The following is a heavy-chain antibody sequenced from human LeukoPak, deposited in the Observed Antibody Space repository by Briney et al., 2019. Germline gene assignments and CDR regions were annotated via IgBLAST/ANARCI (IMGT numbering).Heavy chain of an antibody. CDR2: ISYDGSNK. V-gene: IGHV3-30-3*02. CDR3: AKTMDILTGYLWSLDY. D-gene: IGHD3-9*01. J-gene: IGHJ4*02. CDR1: GFTFSHYS. Sequence: SGGSLRLSCVASGFTFSHYSMHWVRQGPGKGLEWVSVISYDGSNKYYADSVKGRFTISRDNSKNTLYLQMNSLRAEDTAVYYCAKTMDILTGYLWSLDYWGQGTLVTVSS.